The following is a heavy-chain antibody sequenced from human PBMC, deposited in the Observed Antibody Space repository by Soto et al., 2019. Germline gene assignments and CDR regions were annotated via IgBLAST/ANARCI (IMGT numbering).Heavy chain of an antibody. CDR1: GGSISSYY. CDR3: AKTHTRPNWFDP. CDR2: IYYSGST. J-gene: IGHJ5*02. Sequence: SETLSLTCTVSGGSISSYYWSWIRQPPGKGLEWIGYIYYSGSTNYNPSLKSRVTISVDKSNNHFSLNLKSVTAADMAVYYCAKTHTRPNWFDPWGQGTLVTVSS. V-gene: IGHV4-59*12. D-gene: IGHD3-3*01.